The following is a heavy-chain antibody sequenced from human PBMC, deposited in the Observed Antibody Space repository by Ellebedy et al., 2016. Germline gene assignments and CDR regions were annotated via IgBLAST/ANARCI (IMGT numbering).Heavy chain of an antibody. Sequence: GGSLRLSXAGSGFTFNDYALHWVRQAPGKGLEWVSGISWDSAVIGYGGSVKGRFTISKDSAKNYLYLQMNSLRPGDTAFYYCAKGTMDYFYHWGQGTLVTVSS. CDR1: GFTFNDYA. CDR3: AKGTMDYFYH. J-gene: IGHJ4*02. D-gene: IGHD4/OR15-4a*01. V-gene: IGHV3-9*01. CDR2: ISWDSAVI.